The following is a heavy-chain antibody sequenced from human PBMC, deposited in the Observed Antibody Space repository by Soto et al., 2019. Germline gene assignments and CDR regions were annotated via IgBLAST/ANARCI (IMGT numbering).Heavy chain of an antibody. J-gene: IGHJ5*02. CDR1: GFTFGSYA. CDR3: AKSDTALSYGFDP. CDR2: ISSSGDST. V-gene: IGHV3-23*01. D-gene: IGHD5-18*01. Sequence: EVQLLESGGGLVQPGGSLRLSCAASGFTFGSYAMIWVRQAPGTGLGWVSTISSSGDSTYYADSVKGRFTVSRDNSMNTRYMQMNSLRAEYTAVYYCAKSDTALSYGFDPWGQGTLVTGSS.